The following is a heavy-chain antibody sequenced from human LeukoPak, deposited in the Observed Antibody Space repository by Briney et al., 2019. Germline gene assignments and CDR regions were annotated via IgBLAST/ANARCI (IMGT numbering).Heavy chain of an antibody. J-gene: IGHJ4*02. CDR2: ISSSGSTI. D-gene: IGHD2-21*02. Sequence: GGSLRLSCAASGFTFSDYYMSWIRQAPGKGLEWVSYISSSGSTIYYADSVKGRFTISRDNSKNTLYLQMNSLRAEDTAVYYCAKHDILVVVTAEKGFDYWGQGTLVTVSS. CDR3: AKHDILVVVTAEKGFDY. V-gene: IGHV3-11*01. CDR1: GFTFSDYY.